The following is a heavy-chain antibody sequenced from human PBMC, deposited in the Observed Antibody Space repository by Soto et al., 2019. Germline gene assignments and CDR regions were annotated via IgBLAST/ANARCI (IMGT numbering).Heavy chain of an antibody. CDR3: AKAATVVTLYYFDY. D-gene: IGHD4-17*01. CDR2: ITDSGGST. Sequence: PGWSLRLSCSASVFTFNNYGTSWSRQAPGKGLEWVSAITDSGGSTYYADSVKGRFTISRDNSKNTVYLQMNSLRAEDTAVYYCAKAATVVTLYYFDYWGQGTLVTVSS. J-gene: IGHJ4*02. CDR1: VFTFNNYG. V-gene: IGHV3-23*01.